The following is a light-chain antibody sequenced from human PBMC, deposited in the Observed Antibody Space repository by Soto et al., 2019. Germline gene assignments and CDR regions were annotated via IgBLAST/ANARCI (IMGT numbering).Light chain of an antibody. V-gene: IGLV2-23*02. Sequence: QSVLTPPASVSGSPGQSITISCTGTRSVVGSYNLVSWYQQHPGKAPKPMIYEVSKRPSGVSNRFSGSKSGNTASLTISGLQAEDEADYYCCSYAGSSTYVFGTGTKVTVL. CDR2: EVS. CDR3: CSYAGSSTYV. J-gene: IGLJ1*01. CDR1: RSVVGSYNL.